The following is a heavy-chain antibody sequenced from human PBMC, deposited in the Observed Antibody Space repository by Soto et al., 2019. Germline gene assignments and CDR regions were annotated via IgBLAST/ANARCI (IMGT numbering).Heavy chain of an antibody. D-gene: IGHD2-15*01. CDR1: GCTFMHDA. CDR3: ASHMVGFDD. CDR2: ISYDGTNK. V-gene: IGHV3-30-3*01. J-gene: IGHJ4*02. Sequence: GSLRLSSVASGCTFMHDAIHWVRPAPGKGLEWVAVISYDGTNKYYADSVKGRFTISRDNSKNTLYLQMNSLRAEDTAVYYCASHMVGFDDWGQGTLVTVSS.